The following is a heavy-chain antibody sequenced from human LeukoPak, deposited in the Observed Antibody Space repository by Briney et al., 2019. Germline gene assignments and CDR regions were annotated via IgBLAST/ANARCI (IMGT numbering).Heavy chain of an antibody. J-gene: IGHJ2*01. D-gene: IGHD6-25*01. CDR2: IYSAGST. V-gene: IGHV3-66*01. Sequence: AGGSLRLSCSASGFTVSSTYMSWVRQAPGKGLEWVSVIYSAGSTYYADSVKGRFTISRDNSKNTVHLQMNSLRAEDTAVYYCARDGGTYWYFDLWGRGTLVTVSS. CDR3: ARDGGTYWYFDL. CDR1: GFTVSSTY.